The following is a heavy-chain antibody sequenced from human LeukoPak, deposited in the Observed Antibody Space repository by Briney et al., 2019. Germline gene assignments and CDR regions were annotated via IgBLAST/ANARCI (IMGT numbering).Heavy chain of an antibody. Sequence: GASVKVSCKASGYTFTSYDINWVRQATGQGLEWMGWMNPNSGSTGYAQKFQGRVTMTRNTSISTAYMELSSLRSEDTAVYYCAVYDSSGYYYSNDAFDIWGQGTRVAVSS. CDR2: MNPNSGST. CDR3: AVYDSSGYYYSNDAFDI. CDR1: GYTFTSYD. D-gene: IGHD3-22*01. V-gene: IGHV1-8*01. J-gene: IGHJ3*02.